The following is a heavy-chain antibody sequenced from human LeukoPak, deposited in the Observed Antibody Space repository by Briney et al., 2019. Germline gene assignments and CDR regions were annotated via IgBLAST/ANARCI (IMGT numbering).Heavy chain of an antibody. J-gene: IGHJ4*02. V-gene: IGHV5-51*01. CDR2: IYPGDSDT. CDR3: ARRPSYVDRAMAYYFDY. CDR1: GYSFTNYW. Sequence: PGESLKISCRGSGYSFTNYWIGWVRQMPGKGLEWRGIIYPGDSDTRYSPSFQGQVTISADKSISTAYLQWSSLKASDTAMYYCARRPSYVDRAMAYYFDYWGQGTLVTVSS. D-gene: IGHD5-18*01.